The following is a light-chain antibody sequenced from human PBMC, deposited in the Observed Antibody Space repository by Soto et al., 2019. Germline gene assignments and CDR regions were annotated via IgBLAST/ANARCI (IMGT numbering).Light chain of an antibody. Sequence: QSALTQPASVSGSPGQSITISCTGTITDIGAYNYVSWYQQHPGKAPKLLIYGVSSRPSGVSNRFSGSKSGNAAYLTISGLQDDDEAEYYCSSYTSSITPYVFGTGTKLTVL. CDR2: GVS. J-gene: IGLJ1*01. V-gene: IGLV2-14*01. CDR1: ITDIGAYNY. CDR3: SSYTSSITPYV.